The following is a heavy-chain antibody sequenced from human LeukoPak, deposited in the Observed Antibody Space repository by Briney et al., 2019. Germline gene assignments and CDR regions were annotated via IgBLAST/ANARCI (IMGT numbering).Heavy chain of an antibody. CDR3: ARQFERFGTWNYYYYMDV. V-gene: IGHV1-18*01. J-gene: IGHJ6*03. CDR2: ISAYNGNT. Sequence: ASVKVSCKASGYTFTSYGISWVRQAPGLGLEWMGWISAYNGNTNYAQKLQGRVTMTTDTSTSTAYMELRSLRSDDTAVYYCARQFERFGTWNYYYYMDVWGKGTTVTISS. D-gene: IGHD3-10*01. CDR1: GYTFTSYG.